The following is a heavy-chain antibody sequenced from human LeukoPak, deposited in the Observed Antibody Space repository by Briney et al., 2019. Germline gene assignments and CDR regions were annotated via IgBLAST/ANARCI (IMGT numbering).Heavy chain of an antibody. V-gene: IGHV1-69*13. CDR2: IIPIFGTA. Sequence: SVKVSCKASGGTFSSYAISWVRQAPGQGLEWMGGIIPIFGTANYAQKFQGRVTITADESTSTAYMELSSLRSEDTAVYYCARAAIAVAGAGGYYYMDVWGKGTTVTVSS. CDR3: ARAAIAVAGAGGYYYMDV. CDR1: GGTFSSYA. D-gene: IGHD6-19*01. J-gene: IGHJ6*03.